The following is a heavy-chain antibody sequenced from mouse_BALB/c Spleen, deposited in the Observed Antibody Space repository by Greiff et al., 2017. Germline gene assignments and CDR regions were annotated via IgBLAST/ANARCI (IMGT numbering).Heavy chain of an antibody. CDR2: INPSTGYT. J-gene: IGHJ4*01. Sequence: VKVVESGAELAKPGASVKMSCKASGYTFTSYWMHWVKQRPGQGLEWIGYINPSTGYTEYNQKFKDKATLTADKSSSTAYMQLSSLTSEDSAVYYCAREGLLWYAMDYWGQGTSVTVSS. V-gene: IGHV1-7*01. CDR1: GYTFTSYW. D-gene: IGHD2-1*01. CDR3: AREGLLWYAMDY.